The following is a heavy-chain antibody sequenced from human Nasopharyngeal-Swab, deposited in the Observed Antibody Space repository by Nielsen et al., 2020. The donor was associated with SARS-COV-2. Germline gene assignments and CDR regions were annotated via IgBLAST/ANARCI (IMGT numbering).Heavy chain of an antibody. CDR3: AREALGINGD. J-gene: IGHJ4*02. V-gene: IGHV3-48*02. Sequence: GESLKISCAASGFTFSSYSMNWVRQAPGKGLEWVSYISSSSSTIYYADSVKGRFTISRDNAKNSLYLQMNSLRDEDTAVYYCAREALGINGDRGQGTLVTVSS. D-gene: IGHD7-27*01. CDR1: GFTFSSYS. CDR2: ISSSSSTI.